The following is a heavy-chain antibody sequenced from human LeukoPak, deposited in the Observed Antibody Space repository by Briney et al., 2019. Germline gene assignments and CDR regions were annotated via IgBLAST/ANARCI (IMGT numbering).Heavy chain of an antibody. CDR3: AREEGIVGSGTYYVTYHYYYYMDV. V-gene: IGHV4-4*07. D-gene: IGHD3-10*01. CDR1: GGSINNYY. CDR2: IYTCRCP. J-gene: IGHJ6*03. Sequence: SETLSLTCTVSGGSINNYYWSWIRQPAGKVLEWLGRIYTCRCPNYNPSLKSRVTMSIDTSKKQFSLKVNSVTAADTAVYYCAREEGIVGSGTYYVTYHYYYYMDVWGKGTTVTISS.